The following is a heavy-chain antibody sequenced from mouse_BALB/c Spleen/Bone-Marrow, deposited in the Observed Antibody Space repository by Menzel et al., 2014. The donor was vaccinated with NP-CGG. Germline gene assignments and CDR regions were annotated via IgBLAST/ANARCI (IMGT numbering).Heavy chain of an antibody. CDR3: VHFGFAY. J-gene: IGHJ3*01. CDR2: IDPDDSET. Sequence: QEQLKQSGAELVRPGASVKLSCKASGNTFTNYWMSWVKQRPEQGLGWIGRIDPDDSETHYNHKFKDKAILTVDKSSSTAYMQLSSLTSEDSAVYYCVHFGFAYWGQGTLVTVSA. CDR1: GNTFTNYW. V-gene: IGHV1-52*01.